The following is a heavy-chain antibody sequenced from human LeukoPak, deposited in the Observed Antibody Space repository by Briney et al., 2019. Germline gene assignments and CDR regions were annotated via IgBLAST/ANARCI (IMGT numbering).Heavy chain of an antibody. J-gene: IGHJ4*02. Sequence: GGSLRLSCSASGFTFSNYAMHWVRQAPGKRLEYVSAITANGGGTYYADSVRGRFTISRDNSKNTLYLQMNSLRGEDTAVYYCARDRCSSTTCNLDYWGQGTLVTVSS. CDR3: ARDRCSSTTCNLDY. CDR2: ITANGGGT. D-gene: IGHD2-2*01. V-gene: IGHV3-64*04. CDR1: GFTFSNYA.